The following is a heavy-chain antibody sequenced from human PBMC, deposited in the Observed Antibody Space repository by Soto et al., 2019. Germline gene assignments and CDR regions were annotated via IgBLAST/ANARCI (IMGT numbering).Heavy chain of an antibody. J-gene: IGHJ4*02. V-gene: IGHV4-34*01. CDR3: ARGGGGYSYGYVDY. D-gene: IGHD5-18*01. Sequence: SETLSLTCAVYGGSFSGYYWSWIRQPPGKGLEWIGEINHSGSTNYNPSLKSRVNISVDTSKNQFCLKLSSVTAADTAVYYCARGGGGYSYGYVDYWGQGTLVTV. CDR1: GGSFSGYY. CDR2: INHSGST.